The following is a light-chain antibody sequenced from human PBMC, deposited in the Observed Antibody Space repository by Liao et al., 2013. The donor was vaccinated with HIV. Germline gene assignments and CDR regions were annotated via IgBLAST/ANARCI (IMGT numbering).Light chain of an antibody. CDR1: NIGSKS. V-gene: IGLV3-21*01. CDR2: YHS. J-gene: IGLJ2*01. Sequence: SYELTQPPSVSVAPGKTARITCGGNNIGSKSVHWYQQKPGQAPVLVIYYHSDRPSGIPERFSGSNSGNTATLTISRVEAGDEADYYCQVWDSSSDHPEVFGGGTKLTVL. CDR3: QVWDSSSDHPEV.